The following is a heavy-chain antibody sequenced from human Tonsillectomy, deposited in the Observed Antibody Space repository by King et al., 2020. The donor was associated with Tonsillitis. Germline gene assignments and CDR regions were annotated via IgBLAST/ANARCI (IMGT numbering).Heavy chain of an antibody. CDR3: AGGSRLGIYYLDY. CDR2: INYSGST. Sequence: LQLQESGPGLVKPSETLSLTCTVSGGSISSSSYYWGWIRQPPGKGLEWIGSINYSGSTYYNPSLKSRVTMSVDTSNNQFSLKLSSVTAADTAVYYCAGGSRLGIYYLDYWGQGTLVTVSS. D-gene: IGHD3-22*01. CDR1: GGSISSSSYY. V-gene: IGHV4-39*01. J-gene: IGHJ4*02.